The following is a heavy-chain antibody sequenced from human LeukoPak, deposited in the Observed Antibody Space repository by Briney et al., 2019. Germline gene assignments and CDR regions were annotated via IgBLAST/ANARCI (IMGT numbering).Heavy chain of an antibody. Sequence: ASVKVSCKASGYTFTSYGISWVRQAPGQELEWMGWISAYDGNTNYAQKLQGRVTMTTDTSTSTAYMELRSLRSDDTAVYYCARDRRSTPNDYRGQGTLVTVSS. CDR3: ARDRRSTPNDY. D-gene: IGHD2-2*01. CDR2: ISAYDGNT. V-gene: IGHV1-18*01. CDR1: GYTFTSYG. J-gene: IGHJ4*02.